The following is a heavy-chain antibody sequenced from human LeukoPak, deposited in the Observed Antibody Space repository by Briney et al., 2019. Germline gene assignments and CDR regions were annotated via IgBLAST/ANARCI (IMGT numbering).Heavy chain of an antibody. J-gene: IGHJ5*02. D-gene: IGHD6-13*01. CDR1: GGSFSGYY. V-gene: IGHV4-34*01. Sequence: SETLSLTCAVYGGSFSGYYWSWIRQPPGKGLEWIGEINHSGSTNYNPSLKSRVTISVDTSKNQFSLKLSSVTAADTAVYYCTRKRYSSSQNWFDPWGQGTLVTVSS. CDR3: TRKRYSSSQNWFDP. CDR2: INHSGST.